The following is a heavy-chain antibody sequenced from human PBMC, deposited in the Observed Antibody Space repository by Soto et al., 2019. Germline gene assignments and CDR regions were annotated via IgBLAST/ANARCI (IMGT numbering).Heavy chain of an antibody. CDR2: IYYSGST. J-gene: IGHJ4*02. CDR3: ARYGLKYYYDSSGYYYFDY. V-gene: IGHV4-59*01. Sequence: SETLSLTCTVSGGSISSYYWSWIRQPPGKGLEWIGDIYYSGSTNYNPYLKSRVTISVDTAKNQFSLKLSSVTAADTAVYYCARYGLKYYYDSSGYYYFDYWGQGTLVTVSS. D-gene: IGHD3-22*01. CDR1: GGSISSYY.